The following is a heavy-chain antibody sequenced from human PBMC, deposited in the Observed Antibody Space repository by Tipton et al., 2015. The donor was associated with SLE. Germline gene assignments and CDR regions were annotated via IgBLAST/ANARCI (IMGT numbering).Heavy chain of an antibody. CDR2: ITPFLGVA. V-gene: IGHV1-69*10. Sequence: QLVQSGAEVKKPGASVKVSCKASGYTFTSHDIGWVRQAAGQGLEWMGWITPFLGVANYAQNFQDRVTISADTSTSTAYMELNSLRSEDTAVYYCARGVYAASSSYYFDYWGQGTLVTVSS. CDR1: GYTFTSHD. CDR3: ARGVYAASSSYYFDY. D-gene: IGHD2/OR15-2a*01. J-gene: IGHJ4*02.